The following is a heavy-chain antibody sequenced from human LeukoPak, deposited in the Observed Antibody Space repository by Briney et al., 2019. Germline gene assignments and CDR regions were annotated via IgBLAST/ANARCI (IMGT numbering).Heavy chain of an antibody. CDR3: ARQIHSGSYSYYYYYYMDV. J-gene: IGHJ6*03. CDR2: ISYDGSNK. V-gene: IGHV3-30*04. D-gene: IGHD3-10*01. CDR1: GFTFSSYA. Sequence: GGSLRLSCAASGFTFSSYAMHWVRQAPGKGLEWVAVISYDGSNKYYADSVKGRFTISRDNSKNTLYLQMNSLRAEDTAVYYCARQIHSGSYSYYYYYYMDVWGKGTTVTVSS.